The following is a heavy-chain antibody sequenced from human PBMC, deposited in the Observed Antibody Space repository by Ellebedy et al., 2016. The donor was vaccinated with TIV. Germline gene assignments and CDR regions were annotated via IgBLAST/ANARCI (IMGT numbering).Heavy chain of an antibody. CDR3: ARGALVVPAAHFDH. Sequence: GESLKISCAASGFAFNTCAMNWVRQAPGKGLEWISSVGATGADTYYADSVKGRFTISRDISKNTLYLEMSSLTTEDTAVYYCARGALVVPAAHFDHWGQGTPVTVSS. J-gene: IGHJ4*02. CDR2: VGATGADT. D-gene: IGHD2-2*01. V-gene: IGHV3-23*01. CDR1: GFAFNTCA.